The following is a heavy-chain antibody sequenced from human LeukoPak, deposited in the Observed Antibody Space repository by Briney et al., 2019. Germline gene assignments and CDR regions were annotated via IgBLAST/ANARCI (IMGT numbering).Heavy chain of an antibody. CDR3: ARDSGTTGEVKFDP. D-gene: IGHD3-10*01. V-gene: IGHV4-59*01. Sequence: SETLSLTCTVSGGSISSYFWSWIRQPPGKGLEWIGYIYDSGSTNYNPSLKSRVTISVDTSKNRFSLKLSSVTAADTAVYYCARDSGTTGEVKFDPWGQGTLVTVSS. J-gene: IGHJ5*02. CDR1: GGSISSYF. CDR2: IYDSGST.